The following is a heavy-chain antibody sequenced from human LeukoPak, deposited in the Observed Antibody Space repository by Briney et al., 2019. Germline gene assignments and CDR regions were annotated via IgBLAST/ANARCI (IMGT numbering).Heavy chain of an antibody. Sequence: GGSLRLSCAASGFTFNYAWMSWVRQAPGKGLEWVGQTISEIDGGTTDYAAPVKGRFTISRDDSKSTLYLQMNSLKIEDTAVYYCTTDEDWNYARKDVWGQGATVIVSS. CDR3: TTDEDWNYARKDV. CDR2: TISEIDGGTT. D-gene: IGHD1-7*01. V-gene: IGHV3-15*01. CDR1: GFTFNYAW. J-gene: IGHJ6*02.